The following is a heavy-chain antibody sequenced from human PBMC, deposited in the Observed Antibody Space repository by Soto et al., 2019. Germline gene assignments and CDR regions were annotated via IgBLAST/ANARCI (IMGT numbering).Heavy chain of an antibody. CDR3: AKGPARYSGTPESPRISY. Sequence: EVQLLDSGGGLVQPGGSLRLSCAASGFTFSSYAMGWVRQAPGKGLEWVSTISGSGGSTYYEDSVKGRFTIFRGNSKNTLYLQMSSLRAEDTAVYYCAKGPARYSGTPESPRISYWGQGTLVTVSS. D-gene: IGHD1-26*01. CDR1: GFTFSSYA. CDR2: ISGSGGST. J-gene: IGHJ4*02. V-gene: IGHV3-23*01.